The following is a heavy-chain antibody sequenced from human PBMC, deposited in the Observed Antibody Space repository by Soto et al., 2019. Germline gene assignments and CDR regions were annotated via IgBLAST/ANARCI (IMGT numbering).Heavy chain of an antibody. CDR1: GFTFSSYS. Sequence: GGSLRLSCAASGFTFSSYSMNWVRQAPGKGLEWVSYISSSSSTIYYADSVKGRFTISRDNAKNSLYLQMNSLRAEDTAVYYCAREGTMVRGVIYLAYHLDYWGQGTLVTVSS. V-gene: IGHV3-48*01. CDR3: AREGTMVRGVIYLAYHLDY. J-gene: IGHJ4*02. CDR2: ISSSSSTI. D-gene: IGHD3-10*01.